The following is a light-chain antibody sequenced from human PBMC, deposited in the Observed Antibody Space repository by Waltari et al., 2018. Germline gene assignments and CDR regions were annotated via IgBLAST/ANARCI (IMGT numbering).Light chain of an antibody. CDR2: GAS. J-gene: IGKJ3*01. CDR3: QQANSYPFT. Sequence: DIQMTASTSSVSVCGGDRVTITCRASQCISRWLAWYQQKPGKPPQLLIYGASTLQSGVSPRFSGIGSGTDFTLTITSLQPEDFATYYCQQANSYPFTFGPGTKVDVK. V-gene: IGKV1-12*01. CDR1: QCISRW.